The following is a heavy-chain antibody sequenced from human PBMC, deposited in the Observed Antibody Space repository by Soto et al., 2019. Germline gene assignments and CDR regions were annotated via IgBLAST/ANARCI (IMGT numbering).Heavy chain of an antibody. Sequence: ASVEVSCKASGYTFTSYCISWVLQAPGQGLEWMGWISAYNGNTNYAQKLQGRVTMTTDTSTSTAYMELRSLRSDDTAVYYCARSITIFGVVIMTFDYWGQGTLVTVSS. J-gene: IGHJ4*02. CDR2: ISAYNGNT. CDR3: ARSITIFGVVIMTFDY. CDR1: GYTFTSYC. D-gene: IGHD3-3*01. V-gene: IGHV1-18*04.